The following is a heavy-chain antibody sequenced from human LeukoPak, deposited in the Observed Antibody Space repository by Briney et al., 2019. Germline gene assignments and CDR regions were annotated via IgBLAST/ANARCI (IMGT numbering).Heavy chain of an antibody. J-gene: IGHJ4*02. D-gene: IGHD3-10*01. CDR3: ASRSGSLGNFDY. CDR1: GGTFSSYA. V-gene: IGHV1-69*13. CDR2: IIPIFGTA. Sequence: ASVKVSCKASGGTFSSYAISWVRQAPGQGLEWMGGIIPIFGTANYAQKFQGRVTITADESTSTAYMELSSLRSEDTAVYYCASRSGSLGNFDYWGQGTLVTVSS.